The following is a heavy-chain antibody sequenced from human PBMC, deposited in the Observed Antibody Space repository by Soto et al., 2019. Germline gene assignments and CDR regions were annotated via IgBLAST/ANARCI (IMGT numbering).Heavy chain of an antibody. CDR2: IWSDGTSK. V-gene: IGHV3-33*01. Sequence: GGSLRLSWAAVGFTFSSHGIHWVRQAPGKGLERVAIIWSDGTSKYYADSVKGRFTISRDNSKNTLFLQMTSLRAEDAAVYYCARRGSGTYDMDVWGQGTTVTVSS. J-gene: IGHJ6*02. CDR3: ARRGSGTYDMDV. D-gene: IGHD3-10*01. CDR1: GFTFSSHG.